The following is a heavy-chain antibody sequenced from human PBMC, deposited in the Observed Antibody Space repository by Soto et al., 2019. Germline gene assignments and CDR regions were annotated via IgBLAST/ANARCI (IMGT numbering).Heavy chain of an antibody. CDR3: ARGLSTLSPLDY. CDR1: GGSISSTNW. V-gene: IGHV4-4*02. Sequence: QVQLQESGPGLVKTSGTLSLTCAVSGGSISSTNWWSWVRQPPGKGLEWIGEIYHSGSTNYNPSLKIRDSDSVDKSMTQFSLKMRYVTAADTAVYYCARGLSTLSPLDYWCQGTLVTVSS. D-gene: IGHD3-16*02. J-gene: IGHJ4*02. CDR2: IYHSGST.